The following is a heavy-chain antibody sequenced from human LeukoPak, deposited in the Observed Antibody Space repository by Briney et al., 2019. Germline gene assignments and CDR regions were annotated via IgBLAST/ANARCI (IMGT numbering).Heavy chain of an antibody. J-gene: IGHJ4*02. Sequence: PGGSLRLSCAASGFTFSSYAMHWVRQAPGKGLEWVAVISYDGSNKYYADSVKDRFTISRDNSKNTLYLQMNSLRAEDTAVYFCARGDYYDSSGYEFRPWADYFDYWGQGTLVTVSS. V-gene: IGHV3-30-3*01. D-gene: IGHD3-22*01. CDR2: ISYDGSNK. CDR1: GFTFSSYA. CDR3: ARGDYYDSSGYEFRPWADYFDY.